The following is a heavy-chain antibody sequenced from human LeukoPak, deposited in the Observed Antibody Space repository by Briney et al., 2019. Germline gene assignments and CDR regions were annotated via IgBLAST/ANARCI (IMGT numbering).Heavy chain of an antibody. Sequence: GGSLRSSCAAPGLTFSAFWMTWVGQVPGKGLEWVSSISSSSSYIYYADPVKGRFTISRDNAKNSLYLQMNSLRAEDTAVYYCAREIRFLEWSFDYWGQGTLVTVSS. CDR2: ISSSSSYI. CDR1: GLTFSAFW. CDR3: AREIRFLEWSFDY. J-gene: IGHJ4*02. V-gene: IGHV3-21*01. D-gene: IGHD3-3*01.